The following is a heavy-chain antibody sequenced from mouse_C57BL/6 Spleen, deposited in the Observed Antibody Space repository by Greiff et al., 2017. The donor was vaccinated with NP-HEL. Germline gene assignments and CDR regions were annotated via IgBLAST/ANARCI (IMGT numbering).Heavy chain of an antibody. V-gene: IGHV1-62-2*01. CDR2: FYPGSGSI. CDR1: GYTFTEYT. Sequence: VQLQQSGAELVKPGASVKLSCKASGYTFTEYTIHWVKQRSGQGLEWIGWFYPGSGSIKYNEKFKDKATLTADKSSSTVYMELSRLTSEDSAVYFCARNEEASFYGRRTGWFAYWGQGTLVTVSA. D-gene: IGHD1-1*01. CDR3: ARNEEASFYGRRTGWFAY. J-gene: IGHJ3*01.